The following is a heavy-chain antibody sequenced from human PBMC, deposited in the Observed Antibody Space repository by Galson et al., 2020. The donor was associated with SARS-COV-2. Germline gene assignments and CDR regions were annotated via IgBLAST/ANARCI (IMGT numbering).Heavy chain of an antibody. Sequence: GESLKISCAASGFTFTSYGMHWVRQAPGKGLEWVAVISYDGTTQNYAESVKGRFTISRDNSKNTLFLQMTSLSIEDSAMYFCTKDARPHYTGDYLDYWGQGALVTVSS. CDR1: GFTFTSYG. J-gene: IGHJ4*02. CDR2: ISYDGTTQ. CDR3: TKDARPHYTGDYLDY. D-gene: IGHD2-2*02. V-gene: IGHV3-30*18.